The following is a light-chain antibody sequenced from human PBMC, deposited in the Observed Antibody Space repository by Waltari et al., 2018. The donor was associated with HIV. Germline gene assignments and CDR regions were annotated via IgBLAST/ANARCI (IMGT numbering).Light chain of an antibody. CDR3: HYYGSSWT. CDR1: QSLTNNY. J-gene: IGKJ1*01. V-gene: IGKV3-20*01. Sequence: ELVLTQSPGTLSLSPGERATLSCRASQSLTNNYLACDRQKPGQAPRLLIQGASSRATGIPDRFSGSGSGTDFTLTISRLEPEDFVVYHCHYYGSSWTFGQGTKVEIK. CDR2: GAS.